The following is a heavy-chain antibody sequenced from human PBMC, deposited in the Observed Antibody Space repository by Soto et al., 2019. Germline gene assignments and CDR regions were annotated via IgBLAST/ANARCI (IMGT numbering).Heavy chain of an antibody. CDR2: IIPIFGTA. J-gene: IGHJ6*02. Sequence: QVQLVPSGAEVKKPGSSVKVSCKASGGTFSSYAISWVRQAPGQGLEWMGGIIPIFGTANYAQKFQGRVTITADKSTSTAYMELSSLRSEDTAVYYCARGKVVAATRNYYYYGMDVWGQGTTVTVSS. V-gene: IGHV1-69*06. CDR3: ARGKVVAATRNYYYYGMDV. D-gene: IGHD2-15*01. CDR1: GGTFSSYA.